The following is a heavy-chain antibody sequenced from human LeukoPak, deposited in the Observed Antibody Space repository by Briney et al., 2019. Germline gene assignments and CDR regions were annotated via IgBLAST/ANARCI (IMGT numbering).Heavy chain of an antibody. V-gene: IGHV3-74*01. CDR2: IDTDGSYT. CDR1: GFGFSMYW. CDR3: ARDSSSTDY. Sequence: GGSLRLSCAASGFGFSMYWMHWVRQAPGKGLVWVSRIDTDGSYTNYADSVKGRFTISRDNAKNTLYLQMNSLRAEDTAVYYCARDSSSTDYWGQGTLVTVSS. D-gene: IGHD2-2*01. J-gene: IGHJ4*02.